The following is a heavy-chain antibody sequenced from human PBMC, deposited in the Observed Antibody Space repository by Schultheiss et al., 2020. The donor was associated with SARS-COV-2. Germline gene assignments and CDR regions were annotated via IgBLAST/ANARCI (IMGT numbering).Heavy chain of an antibody. Sequence: SQTLSLTCAVYGGSFSGYYWSWIRQPPGKGLEWIGEINHSGSTNYNPSLKSRVTISVDTSKNQFSLKLSSVTAADTAVYYCAGDRYYYGSGKTRFDPWGQGTLVTVSS. CDR1: GGSFSGYY. CDR3: AGDRYYYGSGKTRFDP. CDR2: INHSGST. J-gene: IGHJ5*02. D-gene: IGHD3-10*01. V-gene: IGHV4-34*01.